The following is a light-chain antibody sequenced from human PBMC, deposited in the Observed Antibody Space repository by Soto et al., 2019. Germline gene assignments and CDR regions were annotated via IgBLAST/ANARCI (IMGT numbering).Light chain of an antibody. CDR3: QQYNSYPIT. Sequence: DIQMTQSPSTLSASVGDRVTITCRASQSISSWLAWYQQKPGKAPKSLIYKASSLESGVPSRFSGGGSGTEFTLTISSLQPDDLATYYCQQYNSYPITFGQGTRLEIK. CDR1: QSISSW. CDR2: KAS. J-gene: IGKJ5*01. V-gene: IGKV1-5*03.